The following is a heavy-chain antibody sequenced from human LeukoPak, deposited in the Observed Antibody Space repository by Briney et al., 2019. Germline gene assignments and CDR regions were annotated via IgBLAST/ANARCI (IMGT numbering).Heavy chain of an antibody. J-gene: IGHJ4*02. D-gene: IGHD1-7*01. CDR2: IYYSGST. Sequence: SETLSLTCTVSGGSISSSSYYWGWIRQPPGKGLEWIGSIYYSGSTYYNPSLKSRVTISVDTSKNQFSLKLSPVTAADTAVYYCARLRYITGTTPLDYWGQGTLVTVSS. CDR3: ARLRYITGTTPLDY. V-gene: IGHV4-39*01. CDR1: GGSISSSSYY.